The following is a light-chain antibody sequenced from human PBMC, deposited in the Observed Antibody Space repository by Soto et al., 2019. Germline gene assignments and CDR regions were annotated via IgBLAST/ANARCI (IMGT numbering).Light chain of an antibody. Sequence: EIVMTQSPATLSVSPGDRATLSCRASQSVSSNLAWYQQKPGQAPRLLIYGASTRATGITARFSGSGSGTEFTLTISSLQPDDFATYYCQQYNSYTWTFGQGTKVDIK. V-gene: IGKV3-15*01. J-gene: IGKJ1*01. CDR1: QSVSSN. CDR2: GAS. CDR3: QQYNSYTWT.